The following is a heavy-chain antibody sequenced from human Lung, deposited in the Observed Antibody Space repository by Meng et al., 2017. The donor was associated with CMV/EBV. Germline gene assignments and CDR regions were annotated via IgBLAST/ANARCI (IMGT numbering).Heavy chain of an antibody. CDR3: AKRLPYYGMDV. V-gene: IGHV3-23*01. CDR2: INSGSRGTI. CDR1: GFTFSTYA. D-gene: IGHD2-15*01. J-gene: IGHJ6*01. Sequence: GGSLRLXCATSGFTFSTYAMNWVRQAPGKGLEWVSTINSGSRGTIFYANSVRGRFTISRDDSRNTLYLQMISLRAEDTAIYYCAKRLPYYGMDVWGQGTVVNVGS.